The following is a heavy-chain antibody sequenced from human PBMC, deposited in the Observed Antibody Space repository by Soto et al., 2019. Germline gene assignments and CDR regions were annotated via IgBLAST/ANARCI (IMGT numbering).Heavy chain of an antibody. Sequence: QVQLVESGGGVVQPGRSLRLSCAVSGFTFSSHAMHWVRQAPGKGLEWVTLISSDGSNKYYADSVKGRFTTSRDNSKNTMYLQRNSLRVEDTAVYYCARDEEGGSDCDLGYWGQGALVTVSS. J-gene: IGHJ4*02. V-gene: IGHV3-30-3*01. D-gene: IGHD1-26*01. CDR2: ISSDGSNK. CDR1: GFTFSSHA. CDR3: ARDEEGGSDCDLGY.